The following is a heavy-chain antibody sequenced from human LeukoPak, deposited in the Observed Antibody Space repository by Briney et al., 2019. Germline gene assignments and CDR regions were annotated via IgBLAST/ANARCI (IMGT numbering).Heavy chain of an antibody. CDR1: GYTFTGYY. D-gene: IGHD3-22*01. CDR3: ARENDSSGYTYFYYYGMDV. CDR2: INPNSGGT. J-gene: IGHJ6*02. Sequence: ASVKVSCKASGYTFTGYYMHWVRQALGQGLEWMGWINPNSGGTNYAQKFQGRVTMTRDTSISTAYMELSRLRSDDTAVYHCARENDSSGYTYFYYYGMDVWGQGTTVTVSS. V-gene: IGHV1-2*02.